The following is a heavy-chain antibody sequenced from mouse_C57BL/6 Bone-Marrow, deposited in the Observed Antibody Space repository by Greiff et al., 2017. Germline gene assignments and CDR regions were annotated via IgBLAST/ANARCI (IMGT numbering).Heavy chain of an antibody. Sequence: EVQLQQSGPELVKPGASVKIPCKASGYTFTDYNMDWVKQSHGKSLEWIGDINPNNGGTIYNQKFKGKDTLTVDKSSSTAYMELRSLTSEDTAVYCCARSRSKRGNYFDYWGQGTTLTVSS. CDR2: INPNNGGT. J-gene: IGHJ2*01. CDR1: GYTFTDYN. V-gene: IGHV1-18*01. CDR3: ARSRSKRGNYFDY.